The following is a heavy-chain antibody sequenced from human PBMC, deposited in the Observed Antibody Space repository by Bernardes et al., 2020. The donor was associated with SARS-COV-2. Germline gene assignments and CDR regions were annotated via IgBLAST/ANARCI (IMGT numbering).Heavy chain of an antibody. J-gene: IGHJ4*02. V-gene: IGHV3-30*18. D-gene: IGHD2-8*01. CDR3: ANTYGGSWSNFDY. CDR2: ISYDGSNA. Sequence: GGSLRLSCAASGFTFNSYGMHWVRQAPAKGLEWVALISYDGSNAYYADSVRDRFTISRDNSKNTLYLQMNSLRPEDTAVYYCANTYGGSWSNFDYWGQGTLVTVSS. CDR1: GFTFNSYG.